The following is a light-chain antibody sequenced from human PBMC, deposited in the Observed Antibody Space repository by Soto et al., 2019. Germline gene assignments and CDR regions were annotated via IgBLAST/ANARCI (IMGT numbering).Light chain of an antibody. Sequence: DIQMTQSPSTLSASVGDRVSITCRASQSIGTVLAWYQQKPGEAPMFLIYKASSLESGVPSRFSGSGSGTEFTLTISSLQPDESATYYCQQYNSYHLTVGQGPELEIK. CDR3: QQYNSYHLT. V-gene: IGKV1-5*03. CDR1: QSIGTV. J-gene: IGKJ2*01. CDR2: KAS.